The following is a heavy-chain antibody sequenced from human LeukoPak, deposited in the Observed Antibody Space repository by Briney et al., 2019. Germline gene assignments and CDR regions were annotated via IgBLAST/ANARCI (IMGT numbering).Heavy chain of an antibody. CDR3: ARQGWDLTGDAFDL. D-gene: IGHD1-26*01. V-gene: IGHV5-51*01. CDR2: IYPGDSDT. J-gene: IGHJ3*01. Sequence: GESLKISCKGSGYNFANYWIGWVRQMPGQGLEWMGIIYPGDSDTRYSPSFQGQVTISADKSISTAYLQWSSLKASDTAMYYCARQGWDLTGDAFDLWGQGTMVTVSS. CDR1: GYNFANYW.